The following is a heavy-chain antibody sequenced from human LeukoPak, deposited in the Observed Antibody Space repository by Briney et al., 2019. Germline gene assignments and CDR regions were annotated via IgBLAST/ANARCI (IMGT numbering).Heavy chain of an antibody. CDR3: ARGSGRSYLPFVY. CDR1: GFTFSSYS. J-gene: IGHJ4*02. D-gene: IGHD1-26*01. Sequence: GGSLRLSCAASGFTFSSYSMNWVRQAPGKGLEWVSSISSSSSYIYYADSVKGRFTISRDNAKNSLYLQMNSLRAEDTAAYYCARGSGRSYLPFVYWGQGTLVTVSS. CDR2: ISSSSSYI. V-gene: IGHV3-21*01.